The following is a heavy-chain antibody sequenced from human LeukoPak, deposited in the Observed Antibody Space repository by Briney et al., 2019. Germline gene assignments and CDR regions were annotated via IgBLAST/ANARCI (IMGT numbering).Heavy chain of an antibody. V-gene: IGHV5-51*01. D-gene: IGHD3-10*01. Sequence: GESLKISCGTSGYSFTTYWIGWERQMPGTGLEWVGAIYPDDSDTRYSPSFQGQVVISADRSIRTAYLQWNSLKTLDTAMYYFVRQLGSSGTINHFDPWGQGTLVTVSS. CDR1: GYSFTTYW. CDR2: IYPDDSDT. J-gene: IGHJ5*02. CDR3: VRQLGSSGTINHFDP.